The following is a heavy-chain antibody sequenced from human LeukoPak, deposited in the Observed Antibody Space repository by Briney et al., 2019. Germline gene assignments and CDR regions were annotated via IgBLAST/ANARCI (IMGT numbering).Heavy chain of an antibody. D-gene: IGHD3-10*01. V-gene: IGHV3-23*01. CDR3: AKFAGYYYGSGSYSFDY. Sequence: QAGGSLRLSCTASGFTFGDYAMSWVRQAPGKGLEWVSAISGSGGSTYYADSVKGRFTISRDNSKNTLYLQMNSLRAEDTAVYYCAKFAGYYYGSGSYSFDYWGQGTLVTVSS. J-gene: IGHJ4*02. CDR1: GFTFGDYA. CDR2: ISGSGGST.